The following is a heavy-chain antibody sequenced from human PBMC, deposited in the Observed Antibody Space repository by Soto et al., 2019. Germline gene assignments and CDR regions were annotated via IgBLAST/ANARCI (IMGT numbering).Heavy chain of an antibody. CDR3: ARASRTMVRGVIITDIGYYYYYMDV. Sequence: ASVKVSCKASGYTFTSYGISWVRQAPGQGLEWIGWISAYNGNTNYAQKLQGRVTMTTDTSTSTAYMELRSLRSDDTAVYYCARASRTMVRGVIITDIGYYYYYMDVWGKGTTVTVSS. D-gene: IGHD3-10*01. CDR1: GYTFTSYG. CDR2: ISAYNGNT. V-gene: IGHV1-18*01. J-gene: IGHJ6*03.